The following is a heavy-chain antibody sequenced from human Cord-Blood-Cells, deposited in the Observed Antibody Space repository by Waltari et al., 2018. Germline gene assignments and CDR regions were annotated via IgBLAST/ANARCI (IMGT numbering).Heavy chain of an antibody. V-gene: IGHV4-39*01. D-gene: IGHD4-17*01. CDR2: LYYSGST. CDR1: GGSISSSSYY. CDR3: ARHYGDYLDHNWFDP. Sequence: QLQLQESGPGLVKPSETLSLTCTVSGGSISSSSYYWGWIRQPPGKGLEWVGSLYYSGSTHYNPSLKIRVTISVDTSKNQFSLKLSSVTAADTAVYYCARHYGDYLDHNWFDPWGQGTLVTVSS. J-gene: IGHJ5*02.